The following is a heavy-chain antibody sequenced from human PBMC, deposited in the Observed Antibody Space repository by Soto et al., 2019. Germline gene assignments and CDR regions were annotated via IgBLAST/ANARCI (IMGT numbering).Heavy chain of an antibody. V-gene: IGHV3-23*01. D-gene: IGHD5-18*01. CDR3: AKDGGYSYGYSPRYYYGMDV. CDR2: ISGSGGST. J-gene: IGHJ6*02. CDR1: GFTFSSYA. Sequence: EVQLLESGGGLVQPGGSLRPSCAASGFTFSSYAMSWVRQAPGKGLEWVSAISGSGGSTYYADSVKGRFTISRDNSKNTLSLKMNSLRAEDTAVYYCAKDGGYSYGYSPRYYYGMDVWGQGTTVTVSS.